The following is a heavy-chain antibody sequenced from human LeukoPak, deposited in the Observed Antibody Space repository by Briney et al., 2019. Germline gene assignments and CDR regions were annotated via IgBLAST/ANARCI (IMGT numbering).Heavy chain of an antibody. CDR3: ARVGKRMAAAGDYYFYMDV. Sequence: SQTLSLTCAISGDSVSSNSAAWNWIRQSPSRGLEWLGRTYYRSKWYNDYAVSVKSRITINPDTSENHFSLQLNSVTPEDTAVYYCARVGKRMAAAGDYYFYMDVWGKGTTVTISS. CDR1: GDSVSSNSAA. J-gene: IGHJ6*03. V-gene: IGHV6-1*01. CDR2: TYYRSKWYN. D-gene: IGHD6-13*01.